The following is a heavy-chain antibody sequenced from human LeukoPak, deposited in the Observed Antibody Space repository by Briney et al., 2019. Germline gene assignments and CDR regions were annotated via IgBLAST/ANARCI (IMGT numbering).Heavy chain of an antibody. J-gene: IGHJ4*02. D-gene: IGHD3-22*01. Sequence: TLSLTCTVSGGSISSGGYYWSWIRQHPGKGLEWIGYFYYSGRTYYNPSLKSRVTISVDTSKNQFSLKLSSVTAADTAVYYCAREGVNYYDSSGYYAVYWGQGTLVTGSS. CDR1: GGSISSGGYY. CDR2: FYYSGRT. V-gene: IGHV4-31*03. CDR3: AREGVNYYDSSGYYAVY.